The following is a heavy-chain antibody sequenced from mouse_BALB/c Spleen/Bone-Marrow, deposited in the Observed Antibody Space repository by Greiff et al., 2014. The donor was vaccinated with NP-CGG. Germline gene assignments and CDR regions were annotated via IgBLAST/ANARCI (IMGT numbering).Heavy chain of an antibody. Sequence: LVESGPELVRPGVSVKISCKGSGYTFTDYAMHWVKQSHAKSLEWIGVINTYSGNTNYNQNFKGKATMTVDKSSSTAFMELARLTYEDSAIYYCAREGYASTAWFAYWGQGTLVTVSA. D-gene: IGHD1-1*01. J-gene: IGHJ3*01. CDR1: GYTFTDYA. CDR2: INTYSGNT. V-gene: IGHV1-67*01. CDR3: AREGYASTAWFAY.